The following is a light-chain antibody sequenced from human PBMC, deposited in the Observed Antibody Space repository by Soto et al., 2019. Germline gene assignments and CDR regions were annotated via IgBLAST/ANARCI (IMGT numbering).Light chain of an antibody. CDR1: HDVSRN. V-gene: IGKV1-33*01. J-gene: IGKJ4*02. CDR2: DAS. Sequence: DLQMTQSPSSLSASVGDRVTIACQSSHDVSRNLNWFQQKPGEGPKLLIYDASNLERGGPSRFSASGSGPDFTFTISSLQPEDVATYCCQQYNSMLSFGGGTEIELK. CDR3: QQYNSMLS.